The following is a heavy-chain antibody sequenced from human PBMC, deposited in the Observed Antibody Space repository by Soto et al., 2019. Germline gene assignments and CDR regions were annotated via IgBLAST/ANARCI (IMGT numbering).Heavy chain of an antibody. CDR2: INPSGGST. CDR1: GYTFTSYY. V-gene: IGHV1-46*03. D-gene: IGHD6-19*01. Sequence: GASVKVSCKASGYTFTSYYMHWVRQAPGQGLEWMGIINPSGGSTSYAQKFQGRVTTTRDTSTSTVYMELSSLRSEDTAVYYCARAIAVAGTGGAFDIWGQGTMVTVSS. CDR3: ARAIAVAGTGGAFDI. J-gene: IGHJ3*02.